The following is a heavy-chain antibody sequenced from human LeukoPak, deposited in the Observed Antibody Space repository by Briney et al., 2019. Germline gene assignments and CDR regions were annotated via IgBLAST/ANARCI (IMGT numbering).Heavy chain of an antibody. CDR1: GFTFSTYS. J-gene: IGHJ4*02. CDR3: ARDLKTAMDYFDY. V-gene: IGHV3-30*04. CDR2: ISYDGSKK. Sequence: QAGGSLRLSCAVPGFTFSTYSMHWVRQAPGKGLEWVAIISYDGSKKYYADSVKGRFTISRDNSKNTLFLQMNSLRPEDTAVYYCARDLKTAMDYFDYWGQGALVTVSS. D-gene: IGHD2-2*01.